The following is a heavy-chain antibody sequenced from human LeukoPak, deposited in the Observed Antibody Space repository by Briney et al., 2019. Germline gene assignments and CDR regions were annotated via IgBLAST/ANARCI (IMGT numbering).Heavy chain of an antibody. CDR2: ISSNGLTT. V-gene: IGHV3-23*01. Sequence: GGSLRLSCAAPGSTINTYAMSWVRQAPATGLQWVAAISSNGLTTYYTDSVKGRFTISRDNSKNALFLQMNTLRGDDTAVYFCAGGDHYFNYWGQGALVTVSS. CDR3: AGGDHYFNY. CDR1: GSTINTYA. J-gene: IGHJ4*02. D-gene: IGHD2-21*02.